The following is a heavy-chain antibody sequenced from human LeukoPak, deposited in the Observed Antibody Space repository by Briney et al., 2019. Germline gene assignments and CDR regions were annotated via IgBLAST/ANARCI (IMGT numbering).Heavy chain of an antibody. CDR2: IHYSGNT. CDR1: GGSISSNY. J-gene: IGHJ3*02. CDR3: ARTWDI. Sequence: PSETLSLTCTVSGGSISSNYWSWIRQPPGKGLEWIGYIHYSGNTKYNPSLKSRVTISVDTSKNQFSLKMTSVTAADTAVYFCARTWDIWGQGTMVTVSS. V-gene: IGHV4-59*01.